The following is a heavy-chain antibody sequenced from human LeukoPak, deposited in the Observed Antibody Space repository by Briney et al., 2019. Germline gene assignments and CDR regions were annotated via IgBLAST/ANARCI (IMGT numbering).Heavy chain of an antibody. V-gene: IGHV1-69*06. CDR2: IIPIFGTA. CDR3: ARDRRNADYGDFSFDY. D-gene: IGHD4-17*01. J-gene: IGHJ4*02. CDR1: GGTFSSYA. Sequence: GASVKVSCKASGGTFSSYAISWVRQAPGQGLEWMGGIIPIFGTANYAQKFQGRVTITADKSTSTAYMELSSLRSEDTAVYYCARDRRNADYGDFSFDYWGQGTLVTVSS.